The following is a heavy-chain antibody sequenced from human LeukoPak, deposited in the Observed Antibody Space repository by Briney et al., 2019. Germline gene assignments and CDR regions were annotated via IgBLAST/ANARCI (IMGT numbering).Heavy chain of an antibody. CDR3: AREVYDSGSYLMDV. CDR2: IISSRSYI. J-gene: IGHJ6*03. Sequence: GGSLSLSCGASGLTFSSYSMQWVRQAPGKGLEWVSSIISSRSYIDYVDSVKGRFTISKDNAKNSLYLQMNSLRAEDTAVYYCAREVYDSGSYLMDVWGKGTTVTVSS. V-gene: IGHV3-21*01. D-gene: IGHD3-10*01. CDR1: GLTFSSYS.